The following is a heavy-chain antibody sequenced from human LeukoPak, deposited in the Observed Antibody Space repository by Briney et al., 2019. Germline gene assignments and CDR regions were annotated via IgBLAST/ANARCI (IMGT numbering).Heavy chain of an antibody. V-gene: IGHV3-48*03. Sequence: GSLRLSCAAPGFTFSSYEMNWVRQAPGKGLEWVSYISSSGTTIYYADSVKGRFTISRDNAKNSLYPQMNSLRAEDTAVYYCARRYCSSTSCLIDYWGQGTLVTVSS. J-gene: IGHJ4*02. CDR2: ISSSGTTI. CDR1: GFTFSSYE. CDR3: ARRYCSSTSCLIDY. D-gene: IGHD2-2*01.